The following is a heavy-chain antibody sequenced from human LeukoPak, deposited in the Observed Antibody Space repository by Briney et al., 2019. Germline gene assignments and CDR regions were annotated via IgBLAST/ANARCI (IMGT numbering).Heavy chain of an antibody. D-gene: IGHD2-2*01. Sequence: GRSLRLSSAASGFTFSNCALHWVRQAPGKGLEWVSFISYDGTNKYYADSVKGRFTISRDNSKNTLYLQMNSLRAEDTAVYYCAKRVIIVVVPAAVDYWDQGTLVTVSS. CDR2: ISYDGTNK. J-gene: IGHJ4*02. V-gene: IGHV3-30-3*01. CDR1: GFTFSNCA. CDR3: AKRVIIVVVPAAVDY.